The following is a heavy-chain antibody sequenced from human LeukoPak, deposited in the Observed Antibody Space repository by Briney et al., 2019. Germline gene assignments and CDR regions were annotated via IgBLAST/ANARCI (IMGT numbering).Heavy chain of an antibody. CDR1: GFTFNIYA. J-gene: IGHJ4*02. CDR3: ARDMSGYCSGGRCYNMGYFDY. D-gene: IGHD2-15*01. V-gene: IGHV3-30-3*01. Sequence: GGSLRLSCAASGFTFNIYAVHWVRQAPGKGLEWVAVISYDGSNKYYADSVKGRFTISRDNSKNTLYLQMNSLRAEDTAVYYCARDMSGYCSGGRCYNMGYFDYWGQGTLVTVSS. CDR2: ISYDGSNK.